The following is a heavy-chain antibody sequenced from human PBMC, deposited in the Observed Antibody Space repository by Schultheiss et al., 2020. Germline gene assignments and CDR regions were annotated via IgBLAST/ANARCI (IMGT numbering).Heavy chain of an antibody. CDR1: GFTFSSYG. CDR3: AKDDADDYYDSSGYPDAFDI. CDR2: ISYDGSNK. J-gene: IGHJ3*02. D-gene: IGHD3-22*01. Sequence: GGSLRLSCAASGFTFSSYGMHWVRQAPGKGLEWVAVISYDGSNKYYADSVKGRFTISRDNSKNTLYLQMNSLRAEDTAVYYCAKDDADDYYDSSGYPDAFDIWGQGTMVTVS. V-gene: IGHV3-30*19.